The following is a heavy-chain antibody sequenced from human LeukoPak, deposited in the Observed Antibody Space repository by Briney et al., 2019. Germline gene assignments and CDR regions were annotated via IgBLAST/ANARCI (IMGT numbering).Heavy chain of an antibody. J-gene: IGHJ4*02. V-gene: IGHV3-7*04. CDR3: ARAMSTFGGVRNYFDS. CDR2: IKQDGSEK. Sequence: GGSLRLSCAASGFTFSSYWMSWVRQAPGKGLEWVANIKQDGSEKYYVDSVKGRFTISRDNAKNSLYLQMNSLRAEDTAVYYCARAMSTFGGVRNYFDSWGQGTLVTVSS. D-gene: IGHD3-16*01. CDR1: GFTFSSYW.